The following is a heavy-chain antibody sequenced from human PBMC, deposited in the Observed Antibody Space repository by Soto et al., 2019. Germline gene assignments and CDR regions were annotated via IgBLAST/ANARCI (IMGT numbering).Heavy chain of an antibody. Sequence: QVLLVESGGGVVQPGRSLRLSCAASGFTFSASVMQWVRQAPGKGLEWMAILSYGAKNKYYADSVKGRFTISRDISESTLYLQMDSLRTEDTAVYYCVREEFEDGRGHFTNWGQGTLVSVSS. V-gene: IGHV3-30*03. CDR1: GFTFSASV. D-gene: IGHD3-3*01. CDR2: LSYGAKNK. CDR3: VREEFEDGRGHFTN. J-gene: IGHJ4*02.